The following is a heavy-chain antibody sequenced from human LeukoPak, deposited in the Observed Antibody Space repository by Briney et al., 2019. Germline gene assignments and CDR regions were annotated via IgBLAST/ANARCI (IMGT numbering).Heavy chain of an antibody. D-gene: IGHD3-10*01. CDR1: GFTFTNAW. CDR3: TTDLGITMIRGVNVF. J-gene: IGHJ4*02. Sequence: GGSLRLSCAASGFTFTNAWMSWVRQAPGKGLEWVGHIKSKGDGETTDYAAPVRGRFTMSRDDPTATLYLQMNSLKTEDTAVYFCTTDLGITMIRGVNVFWGQGTLVTVSS. CDR2: IKSKGDGETT. V-gene: IGHV3-15*01.